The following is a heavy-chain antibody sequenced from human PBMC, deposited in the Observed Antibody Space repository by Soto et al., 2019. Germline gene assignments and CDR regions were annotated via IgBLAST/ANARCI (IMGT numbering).Heavy chain of an antibody. V-gene: IGHV3-23*01. D-gene: IGHD1-1*01. CDR1: GYTFNIYA. J-gene: IGHJ6*02. Sequence: EVQLLESGGDLVQPGGSLRLSCAASGYTFNIYAMTWVRQAPGKGLQWVSTISNDGSTTYYADSVKGRFTISRDNSKKPLNRQIKGLRPEDPPVYNVAKDRPPTWTAGAPYVVDGWGQGTWVTAPS. CDR2: ISNDGSTT. CDR3: AKDRPPTWTAGAPYVVDG.